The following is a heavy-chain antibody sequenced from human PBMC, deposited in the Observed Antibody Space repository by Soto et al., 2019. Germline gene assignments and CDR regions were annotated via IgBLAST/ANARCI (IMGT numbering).Heavy chain of an antibody. D-gene: IGHD1-1*01. CDR2: ISYDGSNK. J-gene: IGHJ4*02. V-gene: IGHV3-30*03. CDR3: ADLDDDY. Sequence: QVQLVESGGGVVQPGRSLRLSCAASGFTFSSYGMHWVRQAPGKGLEWVAVISYDGSNKYYADSVKGRFTISRDNSKNALYLQMNSRRAEYTAVYYCADLDDDYWGQGTLVTVSS. CDR1: GFTFSSYG.